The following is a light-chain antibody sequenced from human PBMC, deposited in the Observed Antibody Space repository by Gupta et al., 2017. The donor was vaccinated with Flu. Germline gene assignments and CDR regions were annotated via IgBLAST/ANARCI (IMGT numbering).Light chain of an antibody. CDR1: QSVLHTNNKNL. CDR3: HQYLRIPYT. CDR2: WAS. V-gene: IGKV4-1*01. J-gene: IGKJ2*01. Sequence: DIVMTQSPDSLAVSLGEMATMNCKSSQSVLHTNNKNLLAWFQRKPVQPPKLLIYWASTREAGVPDRFNGSGSGTDFTLTINNVQAEDVAVYYCHQYLRIPYTFGQGTKLEIK.